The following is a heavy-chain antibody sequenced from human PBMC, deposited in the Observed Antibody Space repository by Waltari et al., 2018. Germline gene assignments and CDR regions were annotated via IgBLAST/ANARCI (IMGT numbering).Heavy chain of an antibody. CDR3: ATSSFVAVLDS. CDR2: MHRTGSS. Sequence: QLQESGPRLVKPSGTLSLTCGVSRGAPSNINLWNWVRQAPGEALEWIGEMHRTGSSNYNPSLKSRVSMSVDKSNSQVSLRLKSVTAADTAIYYCATSSFVAVLDSWGQGTLVTVSS. CDR1: RGAPSNINL. D-gene: IGHD6-19*01. V-gene: IGHV4-4*02. J-gene: IGHJ4*02.